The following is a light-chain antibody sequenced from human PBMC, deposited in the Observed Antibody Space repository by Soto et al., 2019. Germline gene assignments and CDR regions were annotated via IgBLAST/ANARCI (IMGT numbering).Light chain of an antibody. Sequence: QSVLTQPPSVSAAPGQKVTISCFGSSSNIGNNYVSWYQQLPGTAPKLLIYDNNKRPSGIPDRFPGSKSGTSATLGITGLQTGDEADYYCGTWDSSLSAVVFGGGTKLTVL. CDR2: DNN. CDR1: SSNIGNNY. CDR3: GTWDSSLSAVV. J-gene: IGLJ2*01. V-gene: IGLV1-51*01.